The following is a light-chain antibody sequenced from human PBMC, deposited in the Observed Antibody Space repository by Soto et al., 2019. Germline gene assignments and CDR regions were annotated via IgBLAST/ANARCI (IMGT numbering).Light chain of an antibody. Sequence: QSALTQPRSVSGSPGQSVTISFTGTSIDVGGYNYVSWYQQHPGKAPKLMIYDVSKRPSGVPDRFSGSKSGNTASLTISGLQAEDEADYYCCSYAGSYTFDVFGTGTKLTVL. CDR3: CSYAGSYTFDV. CDR1: SIDVGGYNY. CDR2: DVS. V-gene: IGLV2-11*01. J-gene: IGLJ1*01.